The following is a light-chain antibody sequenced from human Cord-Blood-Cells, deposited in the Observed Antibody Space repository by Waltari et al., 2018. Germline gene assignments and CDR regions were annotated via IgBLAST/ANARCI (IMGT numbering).Light chain of an antibody. CDR2: GAS. Sequence: DIQMTQSQSSLSASVGDRVTITCRASQGIRNDSGWYQQKPGRAPKLLFYGASSFEIGVTSSVSGSGSGTECTLTISSLQPQDFATYYCLQHKSYPPTFGQGTKVEIK. CDR3: LQHKSYPPT. J-gene: IGKJ1*01. CDR1: QGIRND. V-gene: IGKV1-17*01.